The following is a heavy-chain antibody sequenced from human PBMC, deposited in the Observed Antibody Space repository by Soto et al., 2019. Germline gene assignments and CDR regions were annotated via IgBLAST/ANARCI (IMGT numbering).Heavy chain of an antibody. V-gene: IGHV1-69*01. CDR3: ARGLDYDSSAFYFFF. CDR1: GGTFSRYA. CDR2: IVPMFGKA. J-gene: IGHJ4*02. D-gene: IGHD3-22*01. Sequence: QIQLLQSGAELKKPGSSVKVSCKASGGTFSRYALNWVRQAPGQGPEWMGGIVPMFGKANYAQKFQGRVTITAVESTSTAYMELSSLRSEDTAMYYCARGLDYDSSAFYFFFWGQGTLVTVSS.